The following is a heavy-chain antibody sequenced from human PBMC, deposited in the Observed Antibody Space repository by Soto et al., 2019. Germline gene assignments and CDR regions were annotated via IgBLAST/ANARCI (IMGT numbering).Heavy chain of an antibody. CDR2: ISGSGGST. CDR1: GFTFGSYA. J-gene: IGHJ5*02. Sequence: GGSLRLSCAASGFTFGSYAMSWVRQPPGKGLEWVSGISGSGGSTYYADSVKGRFTISRDNSKSTVYLQMNSLRAEDTAVYYCAKKVFFVPAAPSAGFDPWGQGTLVTVSS. D-gene: IGHD2-2*01. V-gene: IGHV3-23*01. CDR3: AKKVFFVPAAPSAGFDP.